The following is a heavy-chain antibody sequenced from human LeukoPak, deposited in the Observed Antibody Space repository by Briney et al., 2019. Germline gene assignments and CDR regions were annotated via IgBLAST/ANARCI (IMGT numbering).Heavy chain of an antibody. V-gene: IGHV3-11*01. CDR2: ISPSGTDI. D-gene: IGHD1-14*01. J-gene: IGHJ4*02. Sequence: GGSLRLSCAVSAFTFSDHYMTWISQAAGKGLESVSYISPSGTDISYADSVKGRFTIYRDNAKTALYLQKNSLRAEDTAVYYCSRDPRNLDYWGQGTLVTVSS. CDR1: AFTFSDHY. CDR3: SRDPRNLDY.